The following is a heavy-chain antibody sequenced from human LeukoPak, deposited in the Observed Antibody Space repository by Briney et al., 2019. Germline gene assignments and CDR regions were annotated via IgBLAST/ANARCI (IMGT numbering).Heavy chain of an antibody. CDR3: AKDGAPHCSSTSCYSPYYYMDV. CDR2: IYSGGST. J-gene: IGHJ6*03. CDR1: GFTVSSNY. V-gene: IGHV3-53*01. D-gene: IGHD2-2*02. Sequence: PGGSLRLSCAASGFTVSSNYMSWVRQAPGKGLEWVSVIYSGGSTYYADSVKGRFTISRDNSKNTLYLQMNSLRAEDTAVYYCAKDGAPHCSSTSCYSPYYYMDVWGKGTTVTVSS.